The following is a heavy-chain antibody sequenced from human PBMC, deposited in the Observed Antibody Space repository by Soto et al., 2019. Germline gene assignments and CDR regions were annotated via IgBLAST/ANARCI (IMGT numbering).Heavy chain of an antibody. CDR2: IRSKANSYAT. Sequence: PGWSLRLSCAASGFTFSGSAMHWVRQASGKGLEWVGRIRSKANSYATAYAASVKGRFTISRDDSKNTAYVQMNSLKTEDTAVYYCTTPVDPASYSSSWYPTDAFDIWGQGTTVTVSS. D-gene: IGHD6-13*01. CDR1: GFTFSGSA. V-gene: IGHV3-73*01. J-gene: IGHJ3*02. CDR3: TTPVDPASYSSSWYPTDAFDI.